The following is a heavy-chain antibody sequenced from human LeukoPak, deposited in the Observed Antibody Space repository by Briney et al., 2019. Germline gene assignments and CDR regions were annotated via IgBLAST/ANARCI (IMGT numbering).Heavy chain of an antibody. V-gene: IGHV1-18*01. CDR1: GYTFTSYG. J-gene: IGHJ4*02. CDR2: INPNSGGT. Sequence: GASVKVSCKASGYTFTSYGISWVRQAPGQGLEWMGWINPNSGGTNYAQKLQGRVTMTTDTSTSTAYMELRSLRSDDTAVYYCARFPTLWFGEHSDYWGQGTLVTVSS. D-gene: IGHD3-10*01. CDR3: ARFPTLWFGEHSDY.